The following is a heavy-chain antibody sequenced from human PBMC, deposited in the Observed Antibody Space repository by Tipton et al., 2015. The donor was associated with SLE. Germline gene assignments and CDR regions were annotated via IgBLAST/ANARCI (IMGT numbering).Heavy chain of an antibody. J-gene: IGHJ5*02. D-gene: IGHD6-6*01. CDR2: IYYSGST. CDR1: GGSISSHY. V-gene: IGHV4-59*11. Sequence: LRLSCTVSGGSISSHYWSWIRQPPGKGLEWIGYIYYSGSTNYNPSLKSRVTISVDTSKNQFSLKLSSVTAADTAVYYCARGQSSSYWFDPWGQGTLVTVSS. CDR3: ARGQSSSYWFDP.